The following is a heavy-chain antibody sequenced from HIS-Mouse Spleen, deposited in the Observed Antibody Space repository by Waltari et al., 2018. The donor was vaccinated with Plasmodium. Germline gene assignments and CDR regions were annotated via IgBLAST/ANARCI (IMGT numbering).Heavy chain of an antibody. CDR1: GFTFSSYS. CDR3: AIEDILTGYYNDYWYFDL. CDR2: ISSSSSYI. V-gene: IGHV3-21*01. D-gene: IGHD3-9*01. J-gene: IGHJ2*01. Sequence: EVQLVESGGGLVKPGGSLRLSCAASGFTFSSYSMNWVRQAPGKGRGWVSPISSSSSYIYYADSVKGRFTISRDNAKNSLYLQMNSLRAEDTAVYYCAIEDILTGYYNDYWYFDLWGRGTLVTVSS.